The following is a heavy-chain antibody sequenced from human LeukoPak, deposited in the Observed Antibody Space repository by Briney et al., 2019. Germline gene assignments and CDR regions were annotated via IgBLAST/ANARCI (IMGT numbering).Heavy chain of an antibody. CDR2: VSNDGSTK. V-gene: IGHV3-30*18. Sequence: GGSLRLSCAASGFSFSSYGMHWVRQAPGKGLEWVAIVSNDGSTKYYADSVKGRFTISRDNSKNTLYLQMDSLRAEDSAVYYCAKDEGNTAFFTHYFDYWGQGTLVTVYS. CDR1: GFSFSSYG. CDR3: AKDEGNTAFFTHYFDY. D-gene: IGHD5-18*01. J-gene: IGHJ4*02.